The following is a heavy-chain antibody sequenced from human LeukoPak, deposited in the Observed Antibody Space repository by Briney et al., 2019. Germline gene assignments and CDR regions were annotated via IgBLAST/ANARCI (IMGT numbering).Heavy chain of an antibody. D-gene: IGHD2-15*01. J-gene: IGHJ3*01. CDR3: ARVVGVAASGEEVLSPPNAFDV. V-gene: IGHV4-31*03. CDR2: LYYTGER. CDR1: GVPFTNADYY. Sequence: SQTLSLTCTVSGVPFTNADYYWTWIRHLPGKGVEWLASLYYTGERSYNPPLKRRPPVSSDTSSGQFFLSLRSVTAADTTVYYCARVVGVAASGEEVLSPPNAFDVWGPGTIVTVSS.